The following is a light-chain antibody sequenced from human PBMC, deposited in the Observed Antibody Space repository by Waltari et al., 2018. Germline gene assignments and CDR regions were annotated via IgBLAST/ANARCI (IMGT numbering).Light chain of an antibody. V-gene: IGKV1-33*01. CDR2: DAS. J-gene: IGKJ4*01. Sequence: DIQMTQSPSSLSASVGDRVTITCQASQDISNYLNWYQQKPGKAPKLLIYDASNVETGVPSRFSGSGSGTDFTFTISSLQPDDIATYYCQQYDNLPLPFGGGTKVEIK. CDR3: QQYDNLPLP. CDR1: QDISNY.